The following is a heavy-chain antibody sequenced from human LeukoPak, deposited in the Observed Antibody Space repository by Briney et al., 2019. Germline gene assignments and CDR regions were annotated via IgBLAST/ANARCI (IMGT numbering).Heavy chain of an antibody. CDR3: ARGPAAGTFDY. V-gene: IGHV3-21*01. Sequence: GGSLRLSCAASGFTLSSYSMNWVRQAPGKGLEWVSSISSSSSYIYYADSVKGRFTISRDNAKNSLYLQMNSLRAEDTAVYYCARGPAAGTFDYWGQGTLVTVSS. CDR1: GFTLSSYS. J-gene: IGHJ4*02. CDR2: ISSSSSYI. D-gene: IGHD6-13*01.